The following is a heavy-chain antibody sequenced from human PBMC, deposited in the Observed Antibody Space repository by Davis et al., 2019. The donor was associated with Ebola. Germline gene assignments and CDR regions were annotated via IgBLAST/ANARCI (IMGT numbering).Heavy chain of an antibody. J-gene: IGHJ4*02. V-gene: IGHV3-7*03. CDR2: IKQDGSEK. CDR1: GFTFSTYW. Sequence: GESLKISCAASGFTFSTYWMSWVRQAPGKGLEWVANIKQDGSEKYYMDSVKGRFTISRDNAKNSLYLQVNSLRADDTAVYYCAAGYRLDYWGQGTLVTVSS. D-gene: IGHD2-2*02. CDR3: AAGYRLDY.